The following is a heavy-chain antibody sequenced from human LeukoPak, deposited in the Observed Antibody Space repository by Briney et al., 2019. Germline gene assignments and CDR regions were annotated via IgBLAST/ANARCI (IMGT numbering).Heavy chain of an antibody. V-gene: IGHV4-39*07. CDR2: IYYSGST. CDR1: GGSISSSSYY. Sequence: PSETLSLTCTVSGGSISSSSYYWGWIRQPPGKGLEWIGSIYYSGSTYYNPSLKSRVTISVDTSKNQFSLKLSSVTAADTAVYYCARDSVVVRGVPFDYWGQGTLVTVSS. J-gene: IGHJ4*02. CDR3: ARDSVVVRGVPFDY. D-gene: IGHD3-10*01.